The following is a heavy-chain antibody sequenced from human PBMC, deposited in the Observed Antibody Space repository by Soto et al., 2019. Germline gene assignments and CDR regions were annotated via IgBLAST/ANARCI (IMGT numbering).Heavy chain of an antibody. CDR1: GFTFSSYA. V-gene: IGHV3-23*01. J-gene: IGHJ4*02. Sequence: PGGSLRLSCAASGFTFSSYAMSRVRQAPGKGLEWVSAISASGGSTYYADSVKGRFTMSRDNSKNTLYLQMNSLRAEDTAVYYCAGSVGWRTGNSDFWGQGTLVTVSS. D-gene: IGHD1-26*01. CDR3: AGSVGWRTGNSDF. CDR2: ISASGGST.